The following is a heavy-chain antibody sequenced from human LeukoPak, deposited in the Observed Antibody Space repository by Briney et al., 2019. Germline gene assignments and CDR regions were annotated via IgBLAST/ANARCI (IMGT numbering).Heavy chain of an antibody. Sequence: SXTLXLTCTVSGGSISSSSYYWGWIRQPPGKGLEWIGSIYYSGSTYYNPSLKSRVTISVDTSKNQFSLKLSSVTAADTAVYYCARPVPIFGVAPRYYFDYWGQGTLVTVSS. CDR3: ARPVPIFGVAPRYYFDY. CDR1: GGSISSSSYY. V-gene: IGHV4-39*01. D-gene: IGHD3-3*02. J-gene: IGHJ4*02. CDR2: IYYSGST.